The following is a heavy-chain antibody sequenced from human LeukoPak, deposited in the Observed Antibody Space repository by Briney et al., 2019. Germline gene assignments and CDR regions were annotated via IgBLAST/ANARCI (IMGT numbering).Heavy chain of an antibody. Sequence: SLRLSCAVSGFTFDDYAMHWVRQVPGKGLEWVPGINWNSDSIGYADSVKGRFTTSRDNAKNSLYLQMNRLRAEYTAFYYCAINGGGDSGYGNFDYWGQGTLVSVSS. D-gene: IGHD5-12*01. CDR1: GFTFDDYA. J-gene: IGHJ4*02. CDR2: INWNSDSI. CDR3: AINGGGDSGYGNFDY. V-gene: IGHV3-9*01.